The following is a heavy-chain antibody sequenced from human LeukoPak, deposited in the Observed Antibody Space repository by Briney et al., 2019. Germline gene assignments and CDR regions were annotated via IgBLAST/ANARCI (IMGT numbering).Heavy chain of an antibody. D-gene: IGHD3-3*01. CDR1: GFTFSSYS. J-gene: IGHJ4*02. CDR2: IKDSGIEK. V-gene: IGHV3-7*01. Sequence: GGSLRLSCAGSGFTFSSYSMGWVRQARGKGLEWVANIKDSGIEKEYVDSVKGRFTISRDNAKNSLYLQMNSLRVEDTALYFCARWRGAQSEFDYWGQGTQVTVSS. CDR3: ARWRGAQSEFDY.